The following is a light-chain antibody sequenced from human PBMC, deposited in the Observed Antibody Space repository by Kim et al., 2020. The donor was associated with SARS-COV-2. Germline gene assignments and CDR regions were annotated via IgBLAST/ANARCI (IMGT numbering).Light chain of an antibody. CDR2: LNSDGSH. J-gene: IGLJ2*01. CDR3: QTWGTGAKGV. CDR1: SGHSSYA. Sequence: QPVLTQSPSASASLGASVKLTCTLSSGHSSYAIAWHQQQPEKGPRYLMKLNSDGSHSKGDGIPDRFSGSSSGAERYLTISSPQSEDEADYYCQTWGTGAKGVFGGGTQLTVL. V-gene: IGLV4-69*01.